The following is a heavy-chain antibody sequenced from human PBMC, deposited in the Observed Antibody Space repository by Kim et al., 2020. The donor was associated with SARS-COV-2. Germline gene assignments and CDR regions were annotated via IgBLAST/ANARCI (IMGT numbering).Heavy chain of an antibody. CDR1: GGTFSSYA. CDR2: IIPIFGTA. V-gene: IGHV1-69*13. Sequence: SVKVSCKASGGTFSSYAISWVRQAPGQGLEWMGGIIPIFGTANYAQKFQGRVTITADESTSTAYMELSSLRSEDTAVYYCAREGIAAAGTFDYWGQGTLVTVSS. J-gene: IGHJ4*02. D-gene: IGHD6-13*01. CDR3: AREGIAAAGTFDY.